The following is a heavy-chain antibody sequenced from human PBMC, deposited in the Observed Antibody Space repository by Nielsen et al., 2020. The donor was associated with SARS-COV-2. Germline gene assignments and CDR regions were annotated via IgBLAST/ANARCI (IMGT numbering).Heavy chain of an antibody. Sequence: WIRQPPGKGLEWIGYIYYSGSTNYNPSLKSRVTISVDTSKNQFSLKLSFVTAADTAVYYCARGSVSMVRGVIITGVGYYFDYWGQGTLVTVSS. CDR3: ARGSVSMVRGVIITGVGYYFDY. V-gene: IGHV4-59*12. J-gene: IGHJ4*02. CDR2: IYYSGST. D-gene: IGHD3-10*01.